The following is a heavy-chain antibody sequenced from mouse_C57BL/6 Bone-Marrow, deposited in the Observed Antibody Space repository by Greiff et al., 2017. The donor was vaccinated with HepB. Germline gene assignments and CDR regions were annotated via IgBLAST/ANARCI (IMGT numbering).Heavy chain of an antibody. D-gene: IGHD2-4*01. V-gene: IGHV1-81*01. Sequence: VQLQESGAELARPGASVKLSCKASGYTFTSYGISWVKQRTGQGLEWIGEIYPRSGNTYYNEKFKGKATLTADKSSSTAYMELRSLTSEDSAVDFCACGEDYLYFDYWGQGTTLTVSS. CDR3: ACGEDYLYFDY. J-gene: IGHJ2*01. CDR2: IYPRSGNT. CDR1: GYTFTSYG.